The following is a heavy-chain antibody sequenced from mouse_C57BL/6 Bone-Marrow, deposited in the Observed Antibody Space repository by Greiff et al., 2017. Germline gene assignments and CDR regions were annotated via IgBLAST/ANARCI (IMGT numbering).Heavy chain of an antibody. CDR2: IDPETGGT. V-gene: IGHV1-15*01. D-gene: IGHD2-1*01. CDR1: GYTFTDYE. J-gene: IGHJ3*01. Sequence: VKLMESGAELVRPGASVTLSCKASGYTFTDYEMHWVKQTPVHGLEWIGAIDPETGGTAYNQKFKGKAILTAAKSSSTAYMELRSLTSEDSAVYYCTGYGNAWFAYWGQGTLVTVSA. CDR3: TGYGNAWFAY.